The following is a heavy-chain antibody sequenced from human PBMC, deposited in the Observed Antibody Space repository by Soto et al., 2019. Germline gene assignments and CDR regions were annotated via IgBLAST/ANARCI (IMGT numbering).Heavy chain of an antibody. Sequence: SETLSLTCTVSGGSISSRSYYWGWIRQPPGKRLEWIGSINYSGSTYYNPSLKSRVTISVDTSKNQFSLKLTSVTAADTAVYYCAKHVGEDYLNLLFYFDDWGQGTLVTVS. CDR2: INYSGST. CDR1: GGSISSRSYY. D-gene: IGHD2-21*01. V-gene: IGHV4-39*01. CDR3: AKHVGEDYLNLLFYFDD. J-gene: IGHJ4*02.